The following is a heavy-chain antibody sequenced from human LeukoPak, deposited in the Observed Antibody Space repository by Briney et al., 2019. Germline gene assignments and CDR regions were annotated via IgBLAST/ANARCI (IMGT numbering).Heavy chain of an antibody. CDR1: GGSFSGYY. J-gene: IGHJ5*02. D-gene: IGHD3-10*01. V-gene: IGHV4-4*07. CDR2: IYTSGST. CDR3: ARDRGSGGTMVRGVRNWFDP. Sequence: PSETLSLTCAVYGGSFSGYYWSWIRQPAGKGLEWIGRIYTSGSTNYNPSLKSRVTISVDTSKNQFSLKLSSVTAADTAVYYCARDRGSGGTMVRGVRNWFDPWGQGTLVTVSS.